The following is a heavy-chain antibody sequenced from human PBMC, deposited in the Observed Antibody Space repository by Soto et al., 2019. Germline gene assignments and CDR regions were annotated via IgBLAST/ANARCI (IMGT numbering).Heavy chain of an antibody. D-gene: IGHD6-19*01. CDR3: ASGVAGPPHWFDH. CDR1: GYTFTSYA. Sequence: QVQLVQSGAEVKKPGASVKVSCKASGYTFTSYAMHWVRQAPGQRLEWMGWINAGNGNTKYSQKFQGRVTITRDTSASTAYSELSSVRSEDRAVYYGASGVAGPPHWFDHWGQGTLVTVSS. CDR2: INAGNGNT. J-gene: IGHJ5*02. V-gene: IGHV1-3*01.